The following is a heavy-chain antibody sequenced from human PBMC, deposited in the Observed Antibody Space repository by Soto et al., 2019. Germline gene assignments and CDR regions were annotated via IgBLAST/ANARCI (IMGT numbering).Heavy chain of an antibody. CDR3: ARENGYCISTSCPNYFEY. CDR2: IYYSGST. CDR1: GGSISSGDYY. V-gene: IGHV4-30-4*01. Sequence: SETLSLTCTVSGGSISSGDYYWSWIRQPPGKGLEWIGYIYYSGSTYYNPSLKSRVTISVDTSKNQFSLKLSSVTAADTAVYYCARENGYCISTSCPNYFEYWGQGTLVTVSS. D-gene: IGHD2-2*01. J-gene: IGHJ4*02.